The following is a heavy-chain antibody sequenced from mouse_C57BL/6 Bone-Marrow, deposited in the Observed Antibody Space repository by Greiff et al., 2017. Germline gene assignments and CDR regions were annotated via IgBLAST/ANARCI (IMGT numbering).Heavy chain of an antibody. V-gene: IGHV1-50*01. CDR2: IDPSDSYT. CDR3: ARKGDSSGYRFAY. Sequence: VQLQQPGAELVKPGASVKLSCKASGYTFTSYWMQWVKQRPGQGLEWIGEIDPSDSYTNYNQKFKGKATLTVDTSSSTAYMQLSSLTSEDSAVYYCARKGDSSGYRFAYWGQGTLVTVSA. D-gene: IGHD3-2*02. CDR1: GYTFTSYW. J-gene: IGHJ3*01.